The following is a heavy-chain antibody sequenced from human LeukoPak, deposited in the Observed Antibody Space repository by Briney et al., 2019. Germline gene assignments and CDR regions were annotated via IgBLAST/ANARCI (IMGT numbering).Heavy chain of an antibody. D-gene: IGHD3-10*01. V-gene: IGHV3-74*01. CDR1: GFTFSSYS. CDR2: INRDGSNT. J-gene: IGHJ4*02. Sequence: PGGSLRLSCAASGFTFSSYSIHWVRQAPGKGLVWVSRINRDGSNTKYADSVKGRFTISRDNSKNTLYLQMNSLRAEDTAVYYCAGDQGRDYFDYWGQGTLVTVSS. CDR3: AGDQGRDYFDY.